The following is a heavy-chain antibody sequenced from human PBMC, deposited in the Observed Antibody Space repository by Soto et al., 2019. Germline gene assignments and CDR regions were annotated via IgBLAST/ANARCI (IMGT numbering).Heavy chain of an antibody. D-gene: IGHD3-10*01. V-gene: IGHV4-34*01. Sequence: QVQLQQWGAGLLKPSETLSLTCAVYGGSLSGYQWSWIRQTPGKGLEWIGEINDSGNINYNPSLKSRVTILLHTPRKPISLKLSAVTAADSAVYYCARGLILWFGELSRRGGYYYYMDVWGKGATVAVSS. CDR1: GGSLSGYQ. CDR2: INDSGNI. J-gene: IGHJ6*03. CDR3: ARGLILWFGELSRRGGYYYYMDV.